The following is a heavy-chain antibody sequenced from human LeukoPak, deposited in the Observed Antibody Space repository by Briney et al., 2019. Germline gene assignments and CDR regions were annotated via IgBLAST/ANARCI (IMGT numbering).Heavy chain of an antibody. J-gene: IGHJ4*02. CDR1: GFTFSSYS. CDR3: AREATERASGSYFDY. V-gene: IGHV3-21*01. CDR2: ISSSSSYI. D-gene: IGHD1-26*01. Sequence: GGSLRLSCAASGFTFSSYSMNWVRQAPGKGLEWVSSISSSSSYIYYADSVKGRFTISRDNAKNSLYLQMNSLRAEDTAVYYCAREATERASGSYFDYWGQGTLVTVSS.